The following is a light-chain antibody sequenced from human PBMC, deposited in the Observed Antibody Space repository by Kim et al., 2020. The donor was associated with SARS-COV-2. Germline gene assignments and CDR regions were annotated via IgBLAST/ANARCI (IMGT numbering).Light chain of an antibody. CDR3: SSYAGSNNLV. V-gene: IGLV2-8*01. CDR2: EVT. Sequence: GQSVPSSGTGTSSDVDGYNYVSWYQLHPRNTPKLMIYEVTKRPSGVPDRFAGSKSGNAASLTVSGLQAEDEADYYCSSYAGSNNLVFGGGTQLTVL. J-gene: IGLJ2*01. CDR1: SSDVDGYNY.